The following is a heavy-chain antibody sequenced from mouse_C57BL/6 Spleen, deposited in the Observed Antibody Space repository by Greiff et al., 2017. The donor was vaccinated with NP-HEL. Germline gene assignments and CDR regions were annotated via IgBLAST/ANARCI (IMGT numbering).Heavy chain of an antibody. D-gene: IGHD2-13*01. CDR1: GYTFTSYG. Sequence: QVQLQQSGAELARPGASVKLSCKASGYTFTSYGISWVKQRTGQGLEWIGEIYPRSGNTYYNEKFKGKATLTADKSSSTAYMELRRLTSEDSAVYFCAREGGRVTTHYAMDYWGQGTSVTVSS. CDR2: IYPRSGNT. V-gene: IGHV1-81*01. CDR3: AREGGRVTTHYAMDY. J-gene: IGHJ4*01.